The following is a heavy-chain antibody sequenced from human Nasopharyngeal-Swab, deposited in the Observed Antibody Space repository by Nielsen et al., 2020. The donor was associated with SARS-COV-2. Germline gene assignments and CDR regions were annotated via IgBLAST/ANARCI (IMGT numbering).Heavy chain of an antibody. CDR1: GGTFSSYG. J-gene: IGHJ6*03. CDR2: IIPVLPIT. CDR3: ARGGWLRRDYYYVYYYMDV. V-gene: IGHV1-69*10. D-gene: IGHD5-24*01. Sequence: SVKVSCKTSGGTFSSYGISWVRQAPGEGLEWMGGIIPVLPITRYAQKFRDRVTITADTSTSTAYMELSSPRSEDTATYYCARGGWLRRDYYYVYYYMDVWGKGTTVTVSS.